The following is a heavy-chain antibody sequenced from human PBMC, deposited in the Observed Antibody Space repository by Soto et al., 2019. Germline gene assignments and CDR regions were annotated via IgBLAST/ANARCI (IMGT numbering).Heavy chain of an antibody. CDR1: GFTFDDYT. CDR2: ISWDGGST. V-gene: IGHV3-43*01. CDR3: ATGVGATRHDY. D-gene: IGHD1-26*01. J-gene: IGHJ4*02. Sequence: GGSLRLSCAASGFTFDDYTMHWVRQAPGKGLEWVSLISWDGGSTYYADSVKGRFTISRDNSKNSLYLQMNSLRTEDTALYYCATGVGATRHDYWGQGTLVTVSS.